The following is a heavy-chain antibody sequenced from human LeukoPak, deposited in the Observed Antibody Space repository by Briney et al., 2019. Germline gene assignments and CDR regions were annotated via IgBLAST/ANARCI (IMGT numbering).Heavy chain of an antibody. D-gene: IGHD2-2*01. J-gene: IGHJ4*02. Sequence: AASVKVSCKASGYTFTSYDINWVRQATGQGLEWMGWRNPNSGNTGYAQKFQGRVTMTGDTSTSTAYMELSGLMSEDTAVYYCARAIRGQLLLEYWGQGTLVTVSS. V-gene: IGHV1-8*01. CDR2: RNPNSGNT. CDR1: GYTFTSYD. CDR3: ARAIRGQLLLEY.